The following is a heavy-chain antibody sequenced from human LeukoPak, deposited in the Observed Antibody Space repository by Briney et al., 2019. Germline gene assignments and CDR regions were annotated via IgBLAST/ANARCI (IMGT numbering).Heavy chain of an antibody. D-gene: IGHD6-19*01. J-gene: IGHJ4*02. CDR2: IYYSGST. CDR3: ARQGYSSGWFRYYFDY. Sequence: KPSETPSLTCTVSGGSISSSSYYWGWIRQPPGKGLEWIGSIYYSGSTYYNPSLKSRVTISVDTSKNQFSLKLSSVTAADTAVYYCARQGYSSGWFRYYFDYWGQGTLVTVSS. V-gene: IGHV4-39*01. CDR1: GGSISSSSYY.